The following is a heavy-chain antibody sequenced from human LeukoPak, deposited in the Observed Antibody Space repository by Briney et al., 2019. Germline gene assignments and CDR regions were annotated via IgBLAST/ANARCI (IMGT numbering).Heavy chain of an antibody. D-gene: IGHD6-6*01. CDR1: GGTFSSYA. V-gene: IGHV1-69*01. CDR2: IIPIFGTA. J-gene: IGHJ6*02. CDR3: ARDQSRIAARRAYYYGMDV. Sequence: SVKVSCKASGGTFSSYAISWVRQAPGQGLEWMGGIIPIFGTANYTQKFQGRVTITADESTSTAYMELSSLRSEDTAVYYCARDQSRIAARRAYYYGMDVWGQGTTVTVSS.